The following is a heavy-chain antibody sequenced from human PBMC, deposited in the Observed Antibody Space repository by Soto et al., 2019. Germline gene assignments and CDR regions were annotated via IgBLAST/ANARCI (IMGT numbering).Heavy chain of an antibody. Sequence: ASVKVSCKASGYTFTMYDINGVVQSALRGRDGMGWMNPNSGNTGYAQKFQGRVTMTRNTSISTAYMELSSLRSEDTAVYYCARRPTLITIFGVVIIRNDAFDIWGQGTMVTVSS. J-gene: IGHJ3*02. D-gene: IGHD3-3*01. V-gene: IGHV1-8*01. CDR3: ARRPTLITIFGVVIIRNDAFDI. CDR2: MNPNSGNT. CDR1: GYTFTMYD.